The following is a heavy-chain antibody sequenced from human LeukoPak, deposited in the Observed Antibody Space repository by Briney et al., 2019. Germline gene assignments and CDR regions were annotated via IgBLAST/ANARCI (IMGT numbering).Heavy chain of an antibody. D-gene: IGHD6-19*01. Sequence: SXXFAISGDSVSNNSAAWNWLRQSPSRGLEWLGRTYYRSKWYNEYALSGKSRITINPDTSKNQFSLQLNSVTPEDTALYYCAREISAGWNCWGQGTLVTVSS. CDR2: TYYRSKWYN. J-gene: IGHJ4*02. CDR3: AREISAGWNC. CDR1: GDSVSNNSAA. V-gene: IGHV6-1*01.